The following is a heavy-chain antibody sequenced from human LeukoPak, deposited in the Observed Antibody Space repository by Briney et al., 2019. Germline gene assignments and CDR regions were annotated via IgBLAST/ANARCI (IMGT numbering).Heavy chain of an antibody. CDR1: GYTFTDYY. CDR2: VNTRTGGT. CDR3: ARRYCTGGSCYPDP. D-gene: IGHD2-15*01. Sequence: ASVKVSCKASGYTFTDYYMYWVRQAPGQGPEWMGWVNTRTGGTIYAQKFQGRVTMTRDTSISTAYLDINSLRSDDTAVYYCARRYCTGGSCYPDPWGQGTLVTVSS. V-gene: IGHV1-2*02. J-gene: IGHJ5*02.